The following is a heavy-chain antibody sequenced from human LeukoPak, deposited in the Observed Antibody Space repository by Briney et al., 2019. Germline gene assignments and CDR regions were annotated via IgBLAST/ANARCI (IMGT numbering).Heavy chain of an antibody. V-gene: IGHV3-21*01. D-gene: IGHD3-9*01. Sequence: AGGSLRLSCAASGFTFSSYSMNWVRQAPGKGLEWVSSISSSSSYIYCADSVKGRFTISRDNAKNSLYLQMNSLRAEDTAVYYCAREGYDILTGYSSSLDYWGQGTLVTVSS. CDR2: ISSSSSYI. CDR1: GFTFSSYS. J-gene: IGHJ4*02. CDR3: AREGYDILTGYSSSLDY.